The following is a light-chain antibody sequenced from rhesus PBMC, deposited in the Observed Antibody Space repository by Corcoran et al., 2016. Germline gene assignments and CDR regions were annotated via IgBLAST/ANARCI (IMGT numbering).Light chain of an antibody. V-gene: IGKV2-65*01. J-gene: IGKJ1*01. Sequence: DVVMTQSPLSLPITPGQAASISCRPSQSLVHSNGNTYLSWYRQKPDHPPRRLIYQVSNRDSGFPDRLSGSGAGTDFTLKVSRVEAEDVGVYYCGQGTNVPRTFGQGTKVEIK. CDR1: QSLVHSNGNTY. CDR3: GQGTNVPRT. CDR2: QVS.